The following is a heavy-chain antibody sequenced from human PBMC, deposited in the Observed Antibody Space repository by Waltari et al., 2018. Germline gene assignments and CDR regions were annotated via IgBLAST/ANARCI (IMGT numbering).Heavy chain of an antibody. J-gene: IGHJ4*02. V-gene: IGHV3-23*01. CDR2: ISANDDRT. CDR1: GFTFRPYA. CDR3: AKAPKYSSGWYDFDY. D-gene: IGHD6-19*01. Sequence: EVQLLESGGGLVQPGGSLRLSCAASGFTFRPYAMSWVRQAPGKGLEWVSTISANDDRTYYADSVKGRFTISRNNSKNTLYLQMNSLKADDTARYYCAKAPKYSSGWYDFDYWGQGTLVTVSS.